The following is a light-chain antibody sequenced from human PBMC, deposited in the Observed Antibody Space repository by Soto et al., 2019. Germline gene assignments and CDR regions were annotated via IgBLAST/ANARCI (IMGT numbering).Light chain of an antibody. CDR3: QQASRFPLT. CDR1: QSINSW. CDR2: TSS. Sequence: DIQMTQSPSSVSASVGDTVTITCRASQSINSWLAWYQQKPGNAPKLLIYTSSTLQTGVPSRFSGSGSGTDFTLPISSLQPEDFATYYCQQASRFPLTFGGGTKVEN. V-gene: IGKV1D-12*01. J-gene: IGKJ4*01.